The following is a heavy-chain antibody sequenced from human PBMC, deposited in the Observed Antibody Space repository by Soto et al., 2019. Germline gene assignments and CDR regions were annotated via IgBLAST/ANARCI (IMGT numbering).Heavy chain of an antibody. D-gene: IGHD3-22*01. CDR3: ASTDYDSGGYFL. J-gene: IGHJ4*02. V-gene: IGHV4-34*01. CDR1: GGSFSGYY. Sequence: LSLTCAVYGGSFSGYYWSWIRQPPGKGLEWIGEINHSGSTNYNPSLKSRVTISVDTSKNQFSLKLSSVTAADTAVYYCASTDYDSGGYFLWGQGTLVTVSS. CDR2: INHSGST.